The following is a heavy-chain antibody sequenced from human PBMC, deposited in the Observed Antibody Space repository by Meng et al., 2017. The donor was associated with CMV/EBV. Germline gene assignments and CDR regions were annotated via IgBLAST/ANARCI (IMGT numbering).Heavy chain of an antibody. V-gene: IGHV3-74*01. CDR3: ARDALYCGGDCYSDY. CDR2: INSDGSST. Sequence: GESPKISCAASGFTFSSYWMHWVRQAPGKGLVWVSRINSDGSSTSYADSVKGRFTISRDNAKNTQYLQMNSLRAEDTAVYYCARDALYCGGDCYSDYWGQGTLVTVSS. J-gene: IGHJ4*02. D-gene: IGHD2-21*01. CDR1: GFTFSSYW.